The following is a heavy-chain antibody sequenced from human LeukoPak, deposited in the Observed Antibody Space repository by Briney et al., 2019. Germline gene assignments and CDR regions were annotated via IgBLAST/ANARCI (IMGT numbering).Heavy chain of an antibody. CDR2: IYSGGST. D-gene: IGHD3-10*01. CDR3: ARAKMVRGVTSQYFQH. CDR1: EFTVSSNY. Sequence: GGSLRLSCAASEFTVSSNYMSWVRQAPGKGLEWVSVIYSGGSTYYADSVKGRFTISRDNSKNTLYLQMNSLRAEDTAVYYCARAKMVRGVTSQYFQHWGQGTLVTVSS. V-gene: IGHV3-53*01. J-gene: IGHJ1*01.